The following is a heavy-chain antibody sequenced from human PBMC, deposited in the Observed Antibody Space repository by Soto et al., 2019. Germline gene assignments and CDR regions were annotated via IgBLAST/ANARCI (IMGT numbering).Heavy chain of an antibody. J-gene: IGHJ6*02. CDR1: GFTFSSFG. Sequence: QVQVVESGGGVVQPGRSLRLSCAASGFTFSSFGMHWVRQAPGKGLEWVSLIWYDGSKKSYGDSVKGRFTISRDNSRKTVYMQMNSLRADDTAVYYCARDASDYSLWRGYYPSRDGMDVWGQGTTVTVSS. D-gene: IGHD3-3*01. CDR3: ARDASDYSLWRGYYPSRDGMDV. CDR2: IWYDGSKK. V-gene: IGHV3-33*01.